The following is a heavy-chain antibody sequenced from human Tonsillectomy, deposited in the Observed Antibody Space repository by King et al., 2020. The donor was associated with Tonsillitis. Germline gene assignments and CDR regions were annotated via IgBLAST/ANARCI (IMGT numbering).Heavy chain of an antibody. Sequence: VQLQQWGAGLLKPSETLSLTCAVYGGSFSVYYWSWIRQPPGKGLEWIGEINHSGSTNYNPSLKSRVTISVDTSKNQFSLKLSSVTAADTAVYYCARSTGRAVTAKRPHWYFDLWGRGTLVTVSS. CDR1: GGSFSVYY. CDR2: INHSGST. CDR3: ARSTGRAVTAKRPHWYFDL. D-gene: IGHD2-21*02. V-gene: IGHV4-34*01. J-gene: IGHJ2*01.